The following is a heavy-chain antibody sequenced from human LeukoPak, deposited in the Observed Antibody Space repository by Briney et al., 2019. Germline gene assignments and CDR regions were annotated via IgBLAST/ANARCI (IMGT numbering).Heavy chain of an antibody. V-gene: IGHV1-18*01. J-gene: IGHJ6*02. D-gene: IGHD6-13*01. CDR2: ISAYNGNT. CDR3: ARDPGSAGTDYYYGMDV. Sequence: GASVKVSCKASGYTFTSYGISWVRQAPGQGLEWMGWISAYNGNTNYAQKLQGRVTMTTDTSTSTAYMELRSLRSDDTAVYYCARDPGSAGTDYYYGMDVWGQGTTVTVSS. CDR1: GYTFTSYG.